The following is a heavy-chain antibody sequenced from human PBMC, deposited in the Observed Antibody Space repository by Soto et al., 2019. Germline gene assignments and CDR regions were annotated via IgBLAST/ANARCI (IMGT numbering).Heavy chain of an antibody. J-gene: IGHJ5*02. CDR3: ASLLSDYGDFTQNWFDP. CDR2: IYYSGST. Sequence: QVQLQESGPGLVKPSQTLSLTCTVSGGSISSGDYYWSWIRQPPGKGLEWIGYIYYSGSTYYNPSLKSRVTISVDTSKNQFSLELSSVTAADTAVYYCASLLSDYGDFTQNWFDPWGQGTLVTVSS. D-gene: IGHD4-17*01. CDR1: GGSISSGDYY. V-gene: IGHV4-30-4*01.